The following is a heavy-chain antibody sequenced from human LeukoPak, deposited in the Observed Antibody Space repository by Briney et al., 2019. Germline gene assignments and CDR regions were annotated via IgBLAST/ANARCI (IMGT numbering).Heavy chain of an antibody. Sequence: ASVKVSCKASGYTFTSYDINWVRQATGQGLEWMGWMNPNSGNTGYAQKFQGRVTMTRNTSISTAYMELSSLRSEDTAVYYCAREQYYDFWSGYYPYYYYYGMDVWGQGTTVTVSS. J-gene: IGHJ6*02. CDR2: MNPNSGNT. CDR3: AREQYYDFWSGYYPYYYYYGMDV. D-gene: IGHD3-3*01. V-gene: IGHV1-8*01. CDR1: GYTFTSYD.